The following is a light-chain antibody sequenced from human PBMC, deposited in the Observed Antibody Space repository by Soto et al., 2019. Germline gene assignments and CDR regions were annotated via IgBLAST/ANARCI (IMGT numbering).Light chain of an antibody. CDR2: RNN. Sequence: QPVLTQPPSASGTPGQRVTISCSGSSSNIGSNYVYWYQQLPGTAPKLLIYRNNQRPSGVPDRFSGSKSGTSASLAISGLRSEAEDDYYCAAWDDSLSGPHVVFGGGTKVTVL. V-gene: IGLV1-47*01. CDR1: SSNIGSNY. CDR3: AAWDDSLSGPHVV. J-gene: IGLJ2*01.